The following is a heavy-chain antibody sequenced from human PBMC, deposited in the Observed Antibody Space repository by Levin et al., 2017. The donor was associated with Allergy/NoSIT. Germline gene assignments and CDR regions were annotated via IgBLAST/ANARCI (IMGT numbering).Heavy chain of an antibody. Sequence: PSETLSLTCAASGFTFSTYWMDWVRQAPGKGLVWVSRLYSDGSSTNYADSVKGRFTISRDNAKNTLYLQMNSLRAEDTAVYYCARGSDNGAYPFDIWGQGTMVTVSS. CDR2: LYSDGSST. D-gene: IGHD3-3*01. CDR3: ARGSDNGAYPFDI. CDR1: GFTFSTYW. J-gene: IGHJ3*02. V-gene: IGHV3-74*01.